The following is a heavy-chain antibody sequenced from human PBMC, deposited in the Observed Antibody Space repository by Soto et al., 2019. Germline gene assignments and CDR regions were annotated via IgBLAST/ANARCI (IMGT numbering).Heavy chain of an antibody. CDR1: GGSISSYY. D-gene: IGHD2-15*01. J-gene: IGHJ5*02. Sequence: SETLSLTCTVSGGSISSYYWSWIRQPPGKGLEWIGYIYYSGSTNYNPSPKSRVTISVDTSKNQFSLKLSSVTAADTAVYYCARGYCSGGSCSPIDPWGQGTLVTVSS. CDR3: ARGYCSGGSCSPIDP. V-gene: IGHV4-59*01. CDR2: IYYSGST.